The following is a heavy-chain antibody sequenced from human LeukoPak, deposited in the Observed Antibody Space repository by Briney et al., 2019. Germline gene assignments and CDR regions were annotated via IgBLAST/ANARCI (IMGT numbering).Heavy chain of an antibody. V-gene: IGHV3-66*01. CDR3: ARVVLYYDFWSAYFRD. CDR1: GFTVSSNY. Sequence: GGSLRLSCAASGFTVSSNYMSWVRQAPGKGLEWVSVIYSGGSTYYADSVKGRFTLSRDNSKNTLYLQMNSLRAEDTAVYYCARVVLYYDFWSAYFRDWGQGTLVTVS. D-gene: IGHD3-3*01. J-gene: IGHJ4*02. CDR2: IYSGGST.